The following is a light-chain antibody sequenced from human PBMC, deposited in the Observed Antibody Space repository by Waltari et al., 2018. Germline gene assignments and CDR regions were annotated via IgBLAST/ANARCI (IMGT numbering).Light chain of an antibody. V-gene: IGLV2-23*02. CDR2: SVS. J-gene: IGLJ2*01. Sequence: QSALTQPASVSGSPGQSITISCTGTSSDVGNYKRVSWYQQHPGKAPKHMIYSVSKRPSGVSDRLSGSKSGDMASLTISGLQPEDEAEYFCSSYAGSSKGVFGGGTKVTVL. CDR1: SSDVGNYKR. CDR3: SSYAGSSKGV.